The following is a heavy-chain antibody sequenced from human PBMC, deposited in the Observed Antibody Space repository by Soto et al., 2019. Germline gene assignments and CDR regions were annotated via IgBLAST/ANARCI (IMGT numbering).Heavy chain of an antibody. CDR3: AKDMGNGYIYPDY. CDR1: GFSFDDYS. Sequence: GGSLRLSCATSGFSFDDYSMHWVRQAPGKGLEWVAGVTWNSDTIDYADSVKGRFTISRDNAKNSLFLQMNSLRTEDTALYYCAKDMGNGYIYPDYWGQGTLVTGSA. CDR2: VTWNSDTI. D-gene: IGHD5-12*01. V-gene: IGHV3-9*01. J-gene: IGHJ4*02.